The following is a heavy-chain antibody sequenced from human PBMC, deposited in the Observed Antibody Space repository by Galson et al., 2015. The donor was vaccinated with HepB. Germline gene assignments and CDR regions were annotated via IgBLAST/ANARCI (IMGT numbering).Heavy chain of an antibody. CDR2: IYTGGRT. V-gene: IGHV3-53*01. Sequence: SLRLSCADSGFTVSSNYMSWVRQAPGKGLEWVSLIYTGGRTYYADSVKGRFTISRDNSKNTLYLQMNSLRAEDTAVYYCARGRGYNWNDVFQYYYYYGMDVWGQGTTITVSS. CDR1: GFTVSSNY. CDR3: ARGRGYNWNDVFQYYYYYGMDV. J-gene: IGHJ6*02. D-gene: IGHD1-20*01.